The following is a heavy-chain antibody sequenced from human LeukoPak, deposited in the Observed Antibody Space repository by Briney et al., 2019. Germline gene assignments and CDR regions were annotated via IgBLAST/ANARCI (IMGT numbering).Heavy chain of an antibody. D-gene: IGHD3-22*01. V-gene: IGHV1-46*01. CDR2: IKPSGGST. CDR1: GGTFSSHA. J-gene: IGHJ3*02. CDR3: ARVNIPWYYDSSGYSPGGAFDI. Sequence: GASVKVSCKASGGTFSSHAISWVRQAPGQGLEWMGIIKPSGGSTSYAQEFQGRVTMTRDMSTSTVYMELSSLRSEDTAVYYCARVNIPWYYDSSGYSPGGAFDIWGQGTMVTVSS.